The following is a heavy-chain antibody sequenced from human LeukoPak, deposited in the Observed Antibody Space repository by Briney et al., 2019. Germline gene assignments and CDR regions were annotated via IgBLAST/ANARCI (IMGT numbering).Heavy chain of an antibody. CDR1: GFTFSSYA. Sequence: GGSLRLSCTASGFTFSSYAMSGVRQAPGKGLEWVSSISGSGDTTYYADSVKGRFTISRNNDKNALYLQMNSLRAEDTAVYYCARSTGKLYYYYGMDVWGQGTTVTVSS. J-gene: IGHJ6*02. CDR2: ISGSGDTT. V-gene: IGHV3-23*01. D-gene: IGHD2-2*01. CDR3: ARSTGKLYYYYGMDV.